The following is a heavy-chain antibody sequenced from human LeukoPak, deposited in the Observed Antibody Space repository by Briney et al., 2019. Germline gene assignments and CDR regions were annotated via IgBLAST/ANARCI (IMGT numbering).Heavy chain of an antibody. CDR2: INHSGST. V-gene: IGHV4-34*01. Sequence: SETLSLTCAVYGGSFSGYYWSWIRQPPGKGLEWIGEINHSGSTNYNPSLKSRVTISVDTSKNQFSLKLSSVTAADTAVYYCARGYSSGWPQYYYYGMDVWGQGTTVTVSS. D-gene: IGHD6-19*01. CDR1: GGSFSGYY. J-gene: IGHJ6*02. CDR3: ARGYSSGWPQYYYYGMDV.